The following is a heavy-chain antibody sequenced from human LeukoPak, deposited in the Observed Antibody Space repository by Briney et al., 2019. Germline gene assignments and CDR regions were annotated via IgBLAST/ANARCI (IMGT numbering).Heavy chain of an antibody. D-gene: IGHD5-18*01. J-gene: IGHJ4*02. V-gene: IGHV4-34*01. CDR2: INHSGST. CDR1: GGSFSGYY. Sequence: SETLSLTCAVYGGSFSGYYWSWIRQPPGKGLEWIGEINHSGSTNYNPSLKSRVTISVDTSKNQFSLKLSSVTAEDTAVYYCAKERDTAMVTIDYWGQGTLVTVSS. CDR3: AKERDTAMVTIDY.